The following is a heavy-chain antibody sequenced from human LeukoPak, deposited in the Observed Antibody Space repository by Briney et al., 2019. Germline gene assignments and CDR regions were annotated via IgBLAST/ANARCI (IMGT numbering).Heavy chain of an antibody. J-gene: IGHJ3*01. D-gene: IGHD4-17*01. V-gene: IGHV1-2*02. CDR1: GYTFTGYY. Sequence: GASVKVCCKASGYTFTGYYMHWVRQAPGQGLEWMGWINPNSGGTNYAQKFQGRVTMTRDTSISTAYMELSRLRSDDTAVYYCAREFGGDYGPRGLWGQGTMATVSS. CDR3: AREFGGDYGPRGL. CDR2: INPNSGGT.